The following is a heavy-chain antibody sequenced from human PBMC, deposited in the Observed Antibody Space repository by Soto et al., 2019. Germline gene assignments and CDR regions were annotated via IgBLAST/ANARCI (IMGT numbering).Heavy chain of an antibody. CDR3: AHTKYISFSYYFAY. D-gene: IGHD6-19*01. CDR1: GFSISTSGVA. CDR2: IYWNDDK. J-gene: IGHJ4*02. V-gene: IGHV2-5*01. Sequence: QITLKQSGPSLAKPTQTLTLTCTFSGFSISTSGVAVGWIRQPQGKALEWLALIYWNDDKRYSPSLKSRLTITKDTSTNHVVLTMTNMDPVDTATYYCAHTKYISFSYYFAYCGQGTLVTVSS.